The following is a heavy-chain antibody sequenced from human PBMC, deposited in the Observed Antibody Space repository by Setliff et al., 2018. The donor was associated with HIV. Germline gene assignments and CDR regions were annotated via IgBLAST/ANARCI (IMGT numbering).Heavy chain of an antibody. CDR3: AVQVSKSYTFGGFDP. CDR1: GYSISSGYY. Sequence: PSETLSLTCTVSGYSISSGYYWGWIRQPPGKGLEWIGSIYHSGSTYYNPSLKSRVTISVDTSKNQFSLKLSSVTAADTAVYYCAVQVSKSYTFGGFDPWGQGTLVTVSS. D-gene: IGHD3-10*01. J-gene: IGHJ5*02. CDR2: IYHSGST. V-gene: IGHV4-38-2*02.